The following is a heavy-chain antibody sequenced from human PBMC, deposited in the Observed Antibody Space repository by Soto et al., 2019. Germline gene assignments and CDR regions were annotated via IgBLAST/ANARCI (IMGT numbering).Heavy chain of an antibody. CDR3: STEGFIAIWHNDHDD. CDR2: ISGSGGST. Sequence: GGSLILSCAASGCTFSSYAMSWVRQAPGKGLEWVSAISGSGGSTYYADSVKGRFTISRDNSKNTMYLQLNSLRAEDTAVYYCSTEGFIAIWHNDHDDWGQGPRVNAST. CDR1: GCTFSSYA. J-gene: IGHJ4*02. D-gene: IGHD1-1*01. V-gene: IGHV3-23*01.